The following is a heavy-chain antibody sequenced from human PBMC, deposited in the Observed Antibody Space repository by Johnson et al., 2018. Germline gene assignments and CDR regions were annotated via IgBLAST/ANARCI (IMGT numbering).Heavy chain of an antibody. CDR2: ISSSGPYI. J-gene: IGHJ3*02. CDR1: GFTFNSYS. Sequence: VQLVESGGGLVKPGGSLRLSCAASGFTFNSYSMNWVRQAPGKGLEWVSFISSSGPYIYYADSVKGRFTISRDNAKNSLYLQMNSLRAEDTAVYSCGGDKVSDIWGQGTMVTVSS. CDR3: GGDKVSDI. V-gene: IGHV3-21*01.